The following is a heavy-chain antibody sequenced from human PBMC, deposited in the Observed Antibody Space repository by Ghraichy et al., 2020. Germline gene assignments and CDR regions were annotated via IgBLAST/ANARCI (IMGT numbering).Heavy chain of an antibody. CDR2: IIPIFGTA. D-gene: IGHD3-3*01. V-gene: IGHV1-69*13. Sequence: SVKVSCKASGGTFSSYAISWVRQAPGQGLEWMGGIIPIFGTANYAQKFQGRVTITADESTSTAYMELSSLRSEDTAVYYCATRILRFLEWLAYWGQGTLVTVSS. CDR1: GGTFSSYA. J-gene: IGHJ4*02. CDR3: ATRILRFLEWLAY.